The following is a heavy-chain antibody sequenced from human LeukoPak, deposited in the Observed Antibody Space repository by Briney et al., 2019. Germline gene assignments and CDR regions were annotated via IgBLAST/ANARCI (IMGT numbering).Heavy chain of an antibody. V-gene: IGHV1-46*01. J-gene: IGHJ4*02. CDR2: INPSGGST. Sequence: ASVKVSCKASGYTFTSYYMHWVRQAPGQGLEWMGIINPSGGSTSYAQKFQGRVTMTRDTSTSTVYMELSSLRSEDTAVYYCARDTPYCTNGVCPLDYWGQGTLVTVSS. CDR3: ARDTPYCTNGVCPLDY. D-gene: IGHD2-8*01. CDR1: GYTFTSYY.